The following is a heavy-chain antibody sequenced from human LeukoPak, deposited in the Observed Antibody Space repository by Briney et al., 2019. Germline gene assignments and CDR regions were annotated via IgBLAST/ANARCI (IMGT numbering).Heavy chain of an antibody. CDR3: ATGGAPGGRFEN. J-gene: IGHJ4*02. V-gene: IGHV3-7*01. CDR1: GFTFSSYW. CDR2: MKEDGTEI. Sequence: GGSLRLSCEASGFTFSSYWMSWVRQAPGKGPEWVAKMKEDGTEIFYAGSVDGRFTISRDNSKNSLYLQMNSLRVEDTAVYYCATGGAPGGRFENWGQGTLVTVSS. D-gene: IGHD3-16*01.